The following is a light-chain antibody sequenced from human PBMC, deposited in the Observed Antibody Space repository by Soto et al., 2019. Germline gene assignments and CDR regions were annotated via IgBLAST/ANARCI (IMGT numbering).Light chain of an antibody. J-gene: IGKJ1*01. Sequence: DIVLTQSPGTLSLSPGEGATLSCTASHSLSSKSLVWYQQKSGQTPRVLIYDASSRATGIPDRFSGSGSGTDFTLNISRLEPEDSAVYFCQQYDTSPTFGQGTKVEIK. CDR2: DAS. CDR3: QQYDTSPT. CDR1: HSLSSKS. V-gene: IGKV3-20*01.